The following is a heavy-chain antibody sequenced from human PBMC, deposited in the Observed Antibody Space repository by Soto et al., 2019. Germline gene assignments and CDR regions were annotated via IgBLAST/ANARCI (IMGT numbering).Heavy chain of an antibody. D-gene: IGHD3-10*01. Sequence: PSETLSLTCAVYGGSFSGYYWSWIRQPPGKGLEWIGEINHSGSTNYNPSLKSRVTISVDTSKNQFSLKLSSVTAADTAVYYCARVWFGESLWGQGTLVTVSS. CDR1: GGSFSGYY. CDR2: INHSGST. J-gene: IGHJ4*02. CDR3: ARVWFGESL. V-gene: IGHV4-34*01.